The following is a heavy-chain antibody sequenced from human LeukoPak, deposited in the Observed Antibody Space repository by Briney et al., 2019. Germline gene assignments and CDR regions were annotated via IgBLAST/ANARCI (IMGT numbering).Heavy chain of an antibody. CDR3: AKRAGQQLTYWYIDL. J-gene: IGHJ2*01. Sequence: HPGGSLRLYLAPSGFTVNNLCTSWVRHVPREGMVSLLTISNSYNTYYADSVKGRFTISRDNSKNMLYLQMDSLRADDTAIYYCAKRAGQQLTYWYIDLWGRGTLVSVSS. D-gene: IGHD6-13*01. CDR2: ISNSYNT. V-gene: IGHV3-23*01. CDR1: GFTVNNLC.